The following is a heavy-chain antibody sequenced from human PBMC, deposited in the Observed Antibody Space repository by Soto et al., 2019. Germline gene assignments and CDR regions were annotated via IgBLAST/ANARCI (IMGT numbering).Heavy chain of an antibody. J-gene: IGHJ6*02. V-gene: IGHV5-51*01. CDR1: GYSFTSYW. Sequence: PGESLKISCEGSGYSFTSYWIGWVRQMPGKGLEWMGIIYPGDSDTRYSPSFQGQVTVSADKSISTAYLQWSSLKASDTAMYYCARHSISYYDSSGYDYYYGMDVWGQGTTVTVSS. D-gene: IGHD3-22*01. CDR3: ARHSISYYDSSGYDYYYGMDV. CDR2: IYPGDSDT.